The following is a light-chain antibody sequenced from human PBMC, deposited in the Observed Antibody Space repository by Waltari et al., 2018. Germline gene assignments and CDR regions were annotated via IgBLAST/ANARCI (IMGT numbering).Light chain of an antibody. CDR3: QQRSNSFT. V-gene: IGKV3-11*01. J-gene: IGKJ3*01. CDR1: QSVSSY. Sequence: EIVLTQSPATLSLSPGERATLPCRASQSVSSYLAWYQQKPGQAPRLLIYDASNRATGIPARFSGSRSGTDFTLTISSLEPEDFAVYYCQQRSNSFTFGPGTKVDIK. CDR2: DAS.